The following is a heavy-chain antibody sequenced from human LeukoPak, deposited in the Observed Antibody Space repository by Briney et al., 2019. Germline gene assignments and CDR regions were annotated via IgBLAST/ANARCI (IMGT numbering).Heavy chain of an antibody. CDR2: IRSKAYGGTT. J-gene: IGHJ1*01. CDR1: GFTFGDYA. D-gene: IGHD2-2*01. Sequence: GGSLRLSCTASGFTFGDYAMSWFRQAPGKGLEWVGFIRSKAYGGTTEYAASVKGRFTISRDDSKSIAYLQMNSLKTEDTAVYYRTRAPFYCSSTSCPSGLAHLQDFQHWGQGTLVTVSS. CDR3: TRAPFYCSSTSCPSGLAHLQDFQH. V-gene: IGHV3-49*03.